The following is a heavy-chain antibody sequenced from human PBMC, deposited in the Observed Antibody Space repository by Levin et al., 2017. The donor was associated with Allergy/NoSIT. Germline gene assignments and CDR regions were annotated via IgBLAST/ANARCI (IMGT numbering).Heavy chain of an antibody. CDR1: GFTFSSYA. J-gene: IGHJ4*02. Sequence: GESLKISCAASGFTFSSYAMSWVRQAPGKGLEWVSAISGSGGSTYYADSVKGRFTISRDNSKNTLYLQMNSLRAEDTAVYYCAKDPSHRRPYYFDYWGQGTLVTVSS. CDR2: ISGSGGST. V-gene: IGHV3-23*01. CDR3: AKDPSHRRPYYFDY.